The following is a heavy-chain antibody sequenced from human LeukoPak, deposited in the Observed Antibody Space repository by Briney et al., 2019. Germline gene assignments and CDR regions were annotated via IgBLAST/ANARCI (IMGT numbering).Heavy chain of an antibody. D-gene: IGHD2-15*01. Sequence: GGSLRLSCAVSGFTLSSNAMNWVRQAPGQGLEWVSGISGSGGSTYYADSVKGRFTISRDKSKNTLYLLMISLRAEDTAVYYCAIRKHQVVPPRAYPYYYGMDVWSQGTTVTVSS. V-gene: IGHV3-23*01. CDR1: GFTLSSNA. CDR2: ISGSGGST. CDR3: AIRKHQVVPPRAYPYYYGMDV. J-gene: IGHJ6*02.